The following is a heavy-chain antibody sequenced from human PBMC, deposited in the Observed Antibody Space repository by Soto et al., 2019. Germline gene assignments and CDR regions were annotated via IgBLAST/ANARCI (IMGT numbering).Heavy chain of an antibody. J-gene: IGHJ4*02. Sequence: QVQLPQWGAGLLKPSETLSLTCAVYGGSFSGYYWSWIRQPPGKGLEWIGEINHSGSTNYNPSLKSRVTISVDTSKYQFSLKMSSVTAADTAVYYCARGRARGSSSPSDYWGQGTLVTVSS. CDR3: ARGRARGSSSPSDY. D-gene: IGHD6-6*01. CDR2: INHSGST. CDR1: GGSFSGYY. V-gene: IGHV4-34*01.